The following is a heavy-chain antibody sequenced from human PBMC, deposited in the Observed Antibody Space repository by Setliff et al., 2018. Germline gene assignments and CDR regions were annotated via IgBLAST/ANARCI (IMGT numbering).Heavy chain of an antibody. J-gene: IGHJ4*02. D-gene: IGHD4-4*01. CDR1: GGSISSSSYY. V-gene: IGHV4-39*07. CDR3: ASYRQDVNY. CDR2: IYTSGST. Sequence: ASETLSLTCTVSGGSISSSSYYWGWIRQPPGKGLEWIGSIYTSGSTNYNPSLKSRVTISVDTSKNQFSLKLSSVTAADTAVYYCASYRQDVNYWGQGTLVTVS.